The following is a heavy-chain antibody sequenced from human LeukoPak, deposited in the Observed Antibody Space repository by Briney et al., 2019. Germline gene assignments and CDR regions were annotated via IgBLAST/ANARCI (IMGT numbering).Heavy chain of an antibody. V-gene: IGHV3-21*01. D-gene: IGHD3-10*02. CDR1: GFTFSSYS. CDR3: ARGGLFGEFLGENWFDP. J-gene: IGHJ5*02. CDR2: IGSSSSYI. Sequence: GGSLRLSCAASGFTFSSYSMNWVRQAPGKGLEWVSSIGSSSSYIYYADSVKGRFTISRDNAKNSLYLQMNSLRAEDTAVYYCARGGLFGEFLGENWFDPWGQGTLVTVSS.